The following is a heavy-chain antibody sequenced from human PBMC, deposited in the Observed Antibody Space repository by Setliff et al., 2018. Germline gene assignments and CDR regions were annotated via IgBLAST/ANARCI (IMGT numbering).Heavy chain of an antibody. V-gene: IGHV1-18*01. CDR3: ATEKFPGDWGDY. Sequence: ASVKVSCKTSGYPFTNYGLSWVRQAPGQGLEWMGWISGHNGDTKLAQNFQGRVTVTTDTFTNTGYMELRSLRSDDTAVYYCATEKFPGDWGDYWGQGTLVTVSS. J-gene: IGHJ4*02. CDR2: ISGHNGDT. D-gene: IGHD2-21*01. CDR1: GYPFTNYG.